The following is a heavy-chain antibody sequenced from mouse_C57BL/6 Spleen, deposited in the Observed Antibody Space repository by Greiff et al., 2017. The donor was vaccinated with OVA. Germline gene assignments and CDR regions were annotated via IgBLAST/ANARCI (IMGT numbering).Heavy chain of an antibody. D-gene: IGHD2-3*01. CDR3: ARGRDGYYVAMDY. V-gene: IGHV1-52*01. CDR2: IDPSDSET. Sequence: VKLQQPGAELVRPGSSVKLSCKASGYTFTSYWMHWVKQRPIQGLEWIGNIDPSDSETHYNQKFKDKATLTVDKSSSTAYMQLSSLTSEDSAVYYGARGRDGYYVAMDYWGQGTSVTVSS. CDR1: GYTFTSYW. J-gene: IGHJ4*01.